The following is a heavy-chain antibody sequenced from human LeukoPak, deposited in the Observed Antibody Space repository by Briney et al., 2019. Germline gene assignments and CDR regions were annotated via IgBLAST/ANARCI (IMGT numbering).Heavy chain of an antibody. CDR2: INHSGST. D-gene: IGHD3-22*01. Sequence: SETLSLTCAVYGGSFSGYYWSWIRQPPGKGLEWIGEINHSGSTNYNPSLKSRVTISVDTSKNQFSLKLSSVTAADTAVYYCARAEYYDSSGYYYGGEVLGFFDYWGQGTLVTVSS. V-gene: IGHV4-34*01. CDR1: GGSFSGYY. J-gene: IGHJ4*02. CDR3: ARAEYYDSSGYYYGGEVLGFFDY.